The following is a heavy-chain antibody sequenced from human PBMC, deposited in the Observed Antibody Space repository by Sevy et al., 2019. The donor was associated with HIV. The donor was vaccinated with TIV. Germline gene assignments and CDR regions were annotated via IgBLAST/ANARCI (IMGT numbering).Heavy chain of an antibody. D-gene: IGHD3-3*01. CDR3: TTDKGGDYDFWSGYQYYFDY. V-gene: IGHV3-15*01. CDR2: IKSKTDGGTT. J-gene: IGHJ4*02. Sequence: GGSLRLSCAASGFTFSNAWMSWVRQAPGKGLEWVGRIKSKTDGGTTDYAAPVKGRFTISRDDSKNTLYLLMNSLKTEDTAVYYCTTDKGGDYDFWSGYQYYFDYWGQGTLVTVSS. CDR1: GFTFSNAW.